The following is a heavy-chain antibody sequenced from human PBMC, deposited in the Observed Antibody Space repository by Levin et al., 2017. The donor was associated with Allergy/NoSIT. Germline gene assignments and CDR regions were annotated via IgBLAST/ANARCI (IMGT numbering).Heavy chain of an antibody. CDR2: INPNSGGT. V-gene: IGHV1-2*06. Sequence: ASVKVSCKASGYTFTGYYMHWVRQAPGQGLEWMGRINPNSGGTNYAQKFQGRVTMTRDTSISTAYMELSRLRSDDTAVYYCARQQYSSSLEIDYWGQGTLVTVSS. CDR1: GYTFTGYY. CDR3: ARQQYSSSLEIDY. D-gene: IGHD6-13*01. J-gene: IGHJ4*02.